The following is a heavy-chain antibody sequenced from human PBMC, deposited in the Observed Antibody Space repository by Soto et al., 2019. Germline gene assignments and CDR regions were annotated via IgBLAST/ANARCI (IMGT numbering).Heavy chain of an antibody. CDR1: GFTFDDYA. Sequence: GGSLRLSCAASGFTFDDYAMHWVRQAPGKGLEWVSGISWNSGSIGYADSVKGRFTISRDNAKNSLYLQMNSLRAEDTALYYCAKDMGVTVWGPFDPWGQGTLVTVSS. D-gene: IGHD3-16*01. CDR2: ISWNSGSI. J-gene: IGHJ5*02. CDR3: AKDMGVTVWGPFDP. V-gene: IGHV3-9*01.